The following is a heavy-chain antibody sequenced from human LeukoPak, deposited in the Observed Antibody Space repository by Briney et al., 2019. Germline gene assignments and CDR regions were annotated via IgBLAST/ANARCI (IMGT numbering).Heavy chain of an antibody. J-gene: IGHJ5*02. CDR1: GFTFSSYW. CDR2: IKQDGSEK. CDR3: ACTSCWGRFDP. V-gene: IGHV3-7*03. D-gene: IGHD2-2*01. Sequence: PGGSLRLSCAASGFTFSSYWMSWVRQAPGKGLEWVANIKQDGSEKYYVDSVKGRFTISRDNAKNSLYLQMNSLKTEDTALYYCACTSCWGRFDPWGQGSLVTVSS.